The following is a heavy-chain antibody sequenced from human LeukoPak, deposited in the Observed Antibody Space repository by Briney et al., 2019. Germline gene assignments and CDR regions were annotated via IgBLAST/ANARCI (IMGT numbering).Heavy chain of an antibody. CDR2: FDPEDGET. CDR1: GYTLTELS. Sequence: ASVKVSCKVSGYTLTELSMHWVRQAPGKGLEWMGGFDPEDGETIYAQKFQGRVTMTEDTSTDTAYMELSSLRSEDTAVYYCATGYDYVWGCYRYTGFDYWGQGTLVTVSS. V-gene: IGHV1-24*01. CDR3: ATGYDYVWGCYRYTGFDY. J-gene: IGHJ4*02. D-gene: IGHD3-16*02.